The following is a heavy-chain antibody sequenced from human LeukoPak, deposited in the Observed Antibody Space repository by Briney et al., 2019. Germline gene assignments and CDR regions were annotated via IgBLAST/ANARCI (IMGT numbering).Heavy chain of an antibody. Sequence: PSETLSLTCTVSGGSISSYYWNWIRQPAGKGLEWIGRIYTSGSTNYNPSLKSRVTMSVDTSKNQFSLKLRSVTAANTAVYYCARGTGPIGYSGSYYGAGGWFDPWGQGTLVTVSS. CDR2: IYTSGST. CDR1: GGSISSYY. V-gene: IGHV4-4*07. J-gene: IGHJ5*02. CDR3: ARGTGPIGYSGSYYGAGGWFDP. D-gene: IGHD1-26*01.